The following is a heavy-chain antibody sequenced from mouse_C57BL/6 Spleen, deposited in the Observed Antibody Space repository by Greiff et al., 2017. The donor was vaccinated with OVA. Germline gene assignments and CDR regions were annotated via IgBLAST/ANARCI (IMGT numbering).Heavy chain of an antibody. J-gene: IGHJ4*01. Sequence: EVKLVESGGGLVQPKGSLKLSCAASGFSFNTYAMNWVRQAPGKGLEWVARIRSKSNNYATYYADSVKDRFTISRDDSESMLYLQMNNLKTEDTAMYYCVRPSYYDYEDYAMDYWGQGTSVTVSS. CDR3: VRPSYYDYEDYAMDY. D-gene: IGHD2-4*01. CDR1: GFSFNTYA. CDR2: IRSKSNNYAT. V-gene: IGHV10-1*01.